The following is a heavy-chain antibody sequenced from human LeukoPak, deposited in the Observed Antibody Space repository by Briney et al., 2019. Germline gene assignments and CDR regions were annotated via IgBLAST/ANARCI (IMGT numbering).Heavy chain of an antibody. V-gene: IGHV3-15*01. CDR1: GGSFSGYY. J-gene: IGHJ4*02. CDR3: TTDADYYGSGNY. D-gene: IGHD3-10*01. Sequence: ETLSLTCAVYGGSFSGYYWSWVRQAPGKGLEWVGRIKSKTDGGTTDYAAPVKGRFTISRDDSKNTLYLQMNSLKTEDTAVYYCTTDADYYGSGNYWGQGTLVTVSS. CDR2: IKSKTDGGTT.